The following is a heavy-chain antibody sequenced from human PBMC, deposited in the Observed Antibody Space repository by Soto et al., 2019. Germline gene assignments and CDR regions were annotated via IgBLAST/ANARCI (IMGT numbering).Heavy chain of an antibody. CDR2: INAGNGNT. V-gene: IGHV1-3*01. D-gene: IGHD4-17*01. CDR3: ARDRTYYGDYMGDY. J-gene: IGHJ4*02. Sequence: QVQLVQSGAEVKKPGASVKVSCKASGYTFTSYVLHWVRQAPGQRPEWMGWINAGNGNTKYSQNFQGRVTISKNTSASTVYLVLRSLKSEDTAVYYCARDRTYYGDYMGDYWGQGILVAVSS. CDR1: GYTFTSYV.